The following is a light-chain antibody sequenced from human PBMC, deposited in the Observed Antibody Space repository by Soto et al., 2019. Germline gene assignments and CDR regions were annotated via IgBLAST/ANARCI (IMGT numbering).Light chain of an antibody. V-gene: IGLV1-51*01. Sequence: QSVLTQPPSVSAAPGQKVTISCSGSSSNIGGNSVSWYQPLPGTAPKLPIYADNKRPSGIPDRFSGSNSGTSATLGITGFQTGDEADYYCGSWDSSLSAYVFGTGTKVTVL. CDR2: ADN. CDR1: SSNIGGNS. CDR3: GSWDSSLSAYV. J-gene: IGLJ1*01.